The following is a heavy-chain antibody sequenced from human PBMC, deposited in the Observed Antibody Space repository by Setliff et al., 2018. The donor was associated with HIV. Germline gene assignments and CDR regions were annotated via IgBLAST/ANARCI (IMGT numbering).Heavy chain of an antibody. D-gene: IGHD2-21*02. V-gene: IGHV1-69*13. J-gene: IGHJ6*03. CDR1: GDNFNNVA. CDR3: ARGAVVTRSRGYYYYMDV. CDR2: IIPIFGTA. Sequence: SVKVSCKASGDNFNNVAVNWVRQAPGQGLEWMGVIIPIFGTANYAQKFQGRVTITADESTSTAYMERSSLRSEDTAVYYCARGAVVTRSRGYYYYMDVWGEGTTVTVSS.